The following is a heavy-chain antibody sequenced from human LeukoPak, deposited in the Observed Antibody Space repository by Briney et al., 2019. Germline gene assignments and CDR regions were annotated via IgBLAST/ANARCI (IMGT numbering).Heavy chain of an antibody. CDR1: GSTFSSYW. CDR3: ARDSGPYGDYPPMDV. D-gene: IGHD4-17*01. Sequence: GGSLRLSCAASGSTFSSYWMHWVRQAPGKGLVWVSRINSDGSSTSYADSVKGRFTISRDNAKNTLYLQMNSLRAEDTAVYYCARDSGPYGDYPPMDVWGKGTTVTVSS. V-gene: IGHV3-74*01. CDR2: INSDGSST. J-gene: IGHJ6*03.